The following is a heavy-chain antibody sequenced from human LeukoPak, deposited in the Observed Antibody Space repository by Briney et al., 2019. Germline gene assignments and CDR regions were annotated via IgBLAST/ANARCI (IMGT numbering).Heavy chain of an antibody. CDR1: GGSFSAYY. Sequence: SETLSLTCAVYGGSFSAYYWSWIRQPPGKGLKWIGEINHSGRTNYNASLKSRVTISVDTSKNQFSLKMSYVTAADTAVYYCARSPRYSGYDYGSDYWGRGILVTVSS. CDR2: INHSGRT. D-gene: IGHD5-12*01. J-gene: IGHJ4*02. V-gene: IGHV4-34*01. CDR3: ARSPRYSGYDYGSDY.